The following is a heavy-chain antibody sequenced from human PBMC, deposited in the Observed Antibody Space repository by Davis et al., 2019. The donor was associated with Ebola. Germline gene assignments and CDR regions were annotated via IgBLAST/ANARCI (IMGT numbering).Heavy chain of an antibody. J-gene: IGHJ6*02. V-gene: IGHV5-51*01. D-gene: IGHD3-3*01. CDR3: ARHFVGKLFGMDV. Sequence: GGSLRLSCYGSGYNFRDYWIVWVRQMPGKGLEWMGIIYAGDSYTDYSPSFQGHVSISADKSINTAYLQWSSLKASDTAMYFCARHFVGKLFGMDVWGQGTTVTVSS. CDR2: IYAGDSYT. CDR1: GYNFRDYW.